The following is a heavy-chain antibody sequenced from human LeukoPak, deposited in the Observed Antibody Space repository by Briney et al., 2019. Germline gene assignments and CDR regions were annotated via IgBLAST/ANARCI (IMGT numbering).Heavy chain of an antibody. CDR1: GDSMRSSGYD. CDR2: ISYTGSA. J-gene: IGHJ6*02. CDR3: ARSVDYFYYAMDV. Sequence: SETLSLTCIVSGDSMRSSGYDWGWSRKPPGKGLEWIGSISYTGSAHYHPSLKSRVTLSVDTSKNQFSLKLSSLTAADTAVYYCARSVDYFYYAMDVWGQGTTVTVSS. V-gene: IGHV4-39*01.